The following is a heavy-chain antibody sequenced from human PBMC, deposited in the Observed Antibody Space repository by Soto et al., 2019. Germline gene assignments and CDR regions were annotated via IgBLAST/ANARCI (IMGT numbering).Heavy chain of an antibody. Sequence: GGSLRLSCAASGFTFSSYAMHWVRQAPGKGLEWVAVISYDGSNKYYADSVKGRFTISRDNSKNTLYLQMNSLRAEDTAAYYCARDLLVAATYYYYGMDVWGQGTTVTVSS. V-gene: IGHV3-30-3*01. CDR1: GFTFSSYA. J-gene: IGHJ6*02. CDR2: ISYDGSNK. CDR3: ARDLLVAATYYYYGMDV. D-gene: IGHD2-15*01.